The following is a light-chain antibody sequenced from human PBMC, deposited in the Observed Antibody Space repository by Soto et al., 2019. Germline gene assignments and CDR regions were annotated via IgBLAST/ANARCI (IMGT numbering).Light chain of an antibody. V-gene: IGLV2-14*01. Sequence: QSALTQPASVSGSPGQSITISFTGNSSDVGGYNYVSWYQQHPGKAPKLMIYEVSNRPSGVSNRFSGSKSGNTASLTISGLQAEDEADYYCSSYTSSSTLAVFGGGTQLTVL. CDR3: SSYTSSSTLAV. CDR1: SSDVGGYNY. CDR2: EVS. J-gene: IGLJ7*01.